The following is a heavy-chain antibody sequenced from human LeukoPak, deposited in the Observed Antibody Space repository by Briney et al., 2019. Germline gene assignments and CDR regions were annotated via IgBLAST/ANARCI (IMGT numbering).Heavy chain of an antibody. Sequence: ASVKVSCKASGYTFSTYYIHWVRQAAGQGVEWRGIINPSDGSTSYAQKFQGRVTMTRDMSTSTVYVDLSNLRSEDTAVYYCARERRPGDGYNPLDIWGQGTMVTVAS. V-gene: IGHV1-46*01. CDR3: ARERRPGDGYNPLDI. D-gene: IGHD5-24*01. CDR1: GYTFSTYY. J-gene: IGHJ3*02. CDR2: INPSDGST.